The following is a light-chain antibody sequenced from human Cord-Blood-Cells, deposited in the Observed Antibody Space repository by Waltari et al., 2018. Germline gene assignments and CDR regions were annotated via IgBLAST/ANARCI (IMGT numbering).Light chain of an antibody. V-gene: IGLV2-23*01. J-gene: IGLJ3*02. CDR3: CSYAGSSTWV. CDR1: RSDVGSYNL. Sequence: QSALTQPASVSGSPGPSITISCTGTRSDVGSYNLVSWYQQHPGKAPKLMIYEGSKLPSGVSKRCSGSKSGNTAYLTIAGLKAEDEADYYCCSYAGSSTWVFGGGTKLTVL. CDR2: EGS.